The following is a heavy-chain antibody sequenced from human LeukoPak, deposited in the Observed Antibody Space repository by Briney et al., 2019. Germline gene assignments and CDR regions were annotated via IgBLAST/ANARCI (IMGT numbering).Heavy chain of an antibody. CDR1: GFTFSSYW. Sequence: GGSLRLSCAASGFTFSSYWMHWVRQAPGKGLVWVSRINSDGSSTSYADSVKGRFTISRDNAKNPLYLQMNSLRAEDTAVYYCAKVNRYYYDSSGYYYVFDYWGQGTLISVCS. CDR2: INSDGSST. V-gene: IGHV3-74*01. J-gene: IGHJ4*02. CDR3: AKVNRYYYDSSGYYYVFDY. D-gene: IGHD3-22*01.